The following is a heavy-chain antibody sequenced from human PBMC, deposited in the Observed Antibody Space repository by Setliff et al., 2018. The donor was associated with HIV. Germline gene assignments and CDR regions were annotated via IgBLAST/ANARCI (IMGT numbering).Heavy chain of an antibody. Sequence: KSSETLSLTCAVSDYSISTAYYWAWIRQSPGKGLEWIGGFHHSGSAHYNPSLKSRVTISGQTSKNQFSVRLSSVSAADTAVYFCAGHVARFDYDTGGYYVSHFDYWGQGTQVTVSS. CDR2: FHHSGSA. D-gene: IGHD3-22*01. CDR3: AGHVARFDYDTGGYYVSHFDY. CDR1: DYSISTAYY. V-gene: IGHV4-38-2*01. J-gene: IGHJ4*02.